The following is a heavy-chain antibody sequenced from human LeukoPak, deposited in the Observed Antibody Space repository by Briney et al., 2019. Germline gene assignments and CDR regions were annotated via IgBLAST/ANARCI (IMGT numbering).Heavy chain of an antibody. J-gene: IGHJ4*02. CDR2: FSGSDTTK. V-gene: IGHV3-48*03. CDR3: TTLGYHLDS. D-gene: IGHD3-22*01. CDR1: GFDFCAYE. Sequence: GGSLRLSCAASGFDFCAYEMNWVRQAPGKGLEWVAYFSGSDTTKYYADSVRGRFTISRDNAKKSLYLQMNSLRAEDTALYYCTTLGYHLDSWGQGTLVTVSS.